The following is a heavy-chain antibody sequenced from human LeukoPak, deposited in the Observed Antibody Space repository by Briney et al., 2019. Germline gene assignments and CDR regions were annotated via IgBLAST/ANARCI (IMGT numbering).Heavy chain of an antibody. V-gene: IGHV1-46*01. Sequence: ASVKVSCKASGHTSTTYAIHWVRHAPGQGLEWMGIINPTSVGRDYAQKFQGRITMTRDTSTSTVYMELNSLRSDDTAVYYCARMGRGDQNWYFDLWGRGTLITVSS. CDR2: INPTSVGR. D-gene: IGHD4-17*01. CDR1: GHTSTTYA. J-gene: IGHJ2*01. CDR3: ARMGRGDQNWYFDL.